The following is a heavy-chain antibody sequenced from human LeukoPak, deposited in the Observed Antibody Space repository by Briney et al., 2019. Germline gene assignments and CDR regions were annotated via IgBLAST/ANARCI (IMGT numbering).Heavy chain of an antibody. CDR1: GGSISSSSYY. CDR3: AKLTYSSGWYTYYFDY. V-gene: IGHV4-39*01. D-gene: IGHD6-19*01. Sequence: PSETLSLTCTVSGGSISSSSYYWGWIRQPPGKGLEWIGSIYYSGSTYYNPSLKSRVTISVDTSKNQFSLKLSSVTAADTAVYYCAKLTYSSGWYTYYFDYWGQGTLVTDSS. CDR2: IYYSGST. J-gene: IGHJ4*02.